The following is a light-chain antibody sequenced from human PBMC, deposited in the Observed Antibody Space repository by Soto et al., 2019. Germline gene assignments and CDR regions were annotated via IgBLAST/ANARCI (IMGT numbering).Light chain of an antibody. V-gene: IGLV2-14*03. CDR1: SNDVGGYNY. CDR3: SSYTSSTTRV. CDR2: DVS. J-gene: IGLJ2*01. Sequence: QSALTQPASVSGSPGQSITISCTGTSNDVGGYNYVSWYQQHPDKAPKLMIYDVSNRPSGVSNRFSGSKSGTTASLTISGLQAEDEADYYCSSYTSSTTRVFGGGTKLTVL.